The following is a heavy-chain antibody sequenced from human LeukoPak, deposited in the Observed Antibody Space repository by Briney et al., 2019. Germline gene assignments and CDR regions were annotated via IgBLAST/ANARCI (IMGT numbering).Heavy chain of an antibody. D-gene: IGHD1-14*01. J-gene: IGHJ6*03. CDR3: ARGYFDMDV. CDR1: GGSISSYY. CDR2: IKKDGGEK. Sequence: ETLSLTCTVSGGSISSYYWSWIRQSPGKGLEWVAYIKKDGGEKYYVDSVKGRFTISRDNAKNSLYLQMNSLRAEDTAVYYCARGYFDMDVWGKGTTVTVSS. V-gene: IGHV3-7*01.